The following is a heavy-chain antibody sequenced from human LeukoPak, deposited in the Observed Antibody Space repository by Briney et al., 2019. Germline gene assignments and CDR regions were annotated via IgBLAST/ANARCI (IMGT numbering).Heavy chain of an antibody. CDR3: AKSRRAAIFDY. V-gene: IGHV3-23*01. D-gene: IGHD2-2*01. CDR2: ISGSGGST. CDR1: GFTFSSYA. J-gene: IGHJ4*02. Sequence: GESLRVSCAASGFTFSSYAMSWVRQAPGKWLEWVSAISGSGGSTYYADSVKGRFTISRDNSKNTLYLQMNSLRAEDTAVYYCAKSRRAAIFDYWGQGTLVTVSS.